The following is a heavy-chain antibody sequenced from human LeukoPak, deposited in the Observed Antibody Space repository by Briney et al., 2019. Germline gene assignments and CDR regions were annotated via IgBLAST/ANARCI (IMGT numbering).Heavy chain of an antibody. J-gene: IGHJ1*01. CDR1: GFTFSNFG. D-gene: IGHD1-26*01. CDR2: MDRHTDI. CDR3: VGDPTTNRFQYFQY. Sequence: GGSLRLSCTASGFTFSNFGVNWVRQAPGKGLEWVSCMDRHTDIYYANSVRGRFTISRDNAKNSVFLQMNRLTVEDTAVYYCVGDPTTNRFQYFQYWGQGALVTVSS. V-gene: IGHV3-69-1*02.